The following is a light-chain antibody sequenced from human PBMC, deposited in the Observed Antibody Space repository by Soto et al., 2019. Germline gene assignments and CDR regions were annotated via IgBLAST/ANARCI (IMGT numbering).Light chain of an antibody. CDR1: SSDVGAYNY. CDR2: DVS. J-gene: IGLJ1*01. V-gene: IGLV2-14*01. CDR3: SSYTSSSTPYV. Sequence: QSVLTQPASVSGSPGQSITISCTGTSSDVGAYNYVSWYQQQPGKVPKLMIYDVSNRPSGVSNRFSGSKSGNTASLTTSGLQAEDEADYYCSSYTSSSTPYVFGTGTKVTVL.